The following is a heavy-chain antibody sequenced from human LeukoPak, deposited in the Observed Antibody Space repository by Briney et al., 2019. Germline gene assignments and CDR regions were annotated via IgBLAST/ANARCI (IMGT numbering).Heavy chain of an antibody. CDR3: ARARGWELPLYYYGMDV. CDR1: GYTFTSYA. V-gene: IGHV7-4-1*02. J-gene: IGHJ6*02. Sequence: ASVKVSCKASGYTFTSYAMNWVRLAPGQGLEWMGWINTNTGNPTYAQGFTGRFVFSLDTSVSTAYLQISSLKAEDTAVYYCARARGWELPLYYYGMDVWGQGTTVTVSS. D-gene: IGHD1-26*01. CDR2: INTNTGNP.